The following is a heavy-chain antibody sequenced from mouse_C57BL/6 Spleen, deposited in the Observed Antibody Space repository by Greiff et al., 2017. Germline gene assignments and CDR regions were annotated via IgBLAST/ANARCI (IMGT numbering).Heavy chain of an antibody. Sequence: QVQLQQPGAELVRPGSSVKLSCKASGYTFTSYWMHWVKQRPIQGLEWIGNIDPSDSETHYNQKFKDKATLTIDKSSSTAYMQLSSLTSEDSAVYYGARRYYSNSWYFGVWGTGTTVTVAS. CDR2: IDPSDSET. J-gene: IGHJ1*03. CDR1: GYTFTSYW. D-gene: IGHD2-5*01. V-gene: IGHV1-52*01. CDR3: ARRYYSNSWYFGV.